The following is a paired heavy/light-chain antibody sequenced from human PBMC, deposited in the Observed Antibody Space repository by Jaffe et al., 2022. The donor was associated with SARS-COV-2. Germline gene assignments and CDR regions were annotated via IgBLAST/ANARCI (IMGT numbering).Heavy chain of an antibody. CDR2: IGSSSSYI. Sequence: EVQLVESGGGLVKPGGSLRLSCAASGFTFSSYAMNWVRQAPGKGLEWVSSIGSSSSYIYSADSVKGRFTISRDNAKNSLYLQMNSLRGEDTAVYYCARIPYYRPNYYYGMDVWGQGTTVTVSS. V-gene: IGHV3-21*01. CDR3: ARIPYYRPNYYYGMDV. D-gene: IGHD3-10*01. CDR1: GFTFSSYA. J-gene: IGHJ6*02.
Light chain of an antibody. V-gene: IGLV1-44*01. Sequence: QSVLTQSLSASGTPGQRVTISCSGSSSNIGSNTVNWYQQLPGAAPKLLIYSNNQRPSGVPDRFSGSKSGTSASLAISGLQSEDEADYYCAVWDDSLNGAVFGGGTQLTVL. J-gene: IGLJ7*01. CDR2: SNN. CDR1: SSNIGSNT. CDR3: AVWDDSLNGAV.